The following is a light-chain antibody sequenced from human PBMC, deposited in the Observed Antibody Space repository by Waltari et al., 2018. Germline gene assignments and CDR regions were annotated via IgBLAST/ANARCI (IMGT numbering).Light chain of an antibody. Sequence: EIVMTQSPASLSVSQGERATLSCRASESVGSNVAWFQQKPGQAPRLLIFGASTSATGIPARFSGSGSGTEFTLTISTMQSEDFAVYYCQQYNRWPPTYTFGQGTKLEIK. CDR2: GAS. CDR3: QQYNRWPPTYT. CDR1: ESVGSN. J-gene: IGKJ2*01. V-gene: IGKV3-15*01.